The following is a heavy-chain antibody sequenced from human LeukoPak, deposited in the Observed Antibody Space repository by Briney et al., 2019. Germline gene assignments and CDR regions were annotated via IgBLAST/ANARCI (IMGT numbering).Heavy chain of an antibody. CDR1: GGSIRGYF. CDR3: AMAYSISWYYFDY. V-gene: IGHV4-59*01. J-gene: IGHJ4*02. CDR2: IYYSGST. Sequence: SEALSLTCTVSGGSIRGYFWTWIRQPPGKGLEWIGYIYYSGSTNYSPSLKSRVTIAVDTSKNQFSLRLSSVTAADTAVYYCAMAYSISWYYFDYWGQGTLVTVSS. D-gene: IGHD6-13*01.